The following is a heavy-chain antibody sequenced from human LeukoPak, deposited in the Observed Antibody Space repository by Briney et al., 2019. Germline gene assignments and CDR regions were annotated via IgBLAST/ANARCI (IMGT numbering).Heavy chain of an antibody. CDR3: ARYYDILTHRHYYYYMDV. J-gene: IGHJ6*03. Sequence: SETLSLTCTVSGGSISSYYWSWIRQPPGKGLEWIGYIYYSGSTNYNPSLKSRVTISVDTSKNQFSLKLSSVTAADTAVYYCARYYDILTHRHYYYYMDVWGKGTTVTVSS. CDR2: IYYSGST. CDR1: GGSISSYY. V-gene: IGHV4-59*01. D-gene: IGHD3-9*01.